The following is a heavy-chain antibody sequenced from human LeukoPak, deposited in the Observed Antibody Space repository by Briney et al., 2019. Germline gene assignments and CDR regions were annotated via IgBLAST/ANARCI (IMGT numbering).Heavy chain of an antibody. CDR2: IYHSGIT. J-gene: IGHJ6*03. CDR3: ARVVDYYYYYMDV. V-gene: IGHV4-38-2*02. CDR1: DGSISDYY. Sequence: SETLSLTCTVSDGSISDYYWSWIRQSPGKGLEWIGSIYHSGITYHNPSLKSRVNISVDTSKNQFSLKLTSVTAADTALYYCARVVDYYYYYMDVWGKGTTVTVS.